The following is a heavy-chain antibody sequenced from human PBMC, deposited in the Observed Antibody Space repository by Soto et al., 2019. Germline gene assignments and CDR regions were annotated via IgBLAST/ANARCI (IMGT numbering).Heavy chain of an antibody. CDR1: GVSISSGNW. CDR2: IFHDGTA. V-gene: IGHV4-4*02. CDR3: ARLVYDTRLNYTYFDF. Sequence: QVKLQESGPGLATPSGTLSLTCAVAGVSISSGNWWIWVRQSPQRGLEYIGEIFHDGTANYYPSFERRVAISVDTSKNQFSLKLTSVTAADTAIYFCARLVYDTRLNYTYFDFWGQGTLVTVSS. D-gene: IGHD3-3*01. J-gene: IGHJ4*02.